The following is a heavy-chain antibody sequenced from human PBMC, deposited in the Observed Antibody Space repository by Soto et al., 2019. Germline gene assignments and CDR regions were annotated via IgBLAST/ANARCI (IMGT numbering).Heavy chain of an antibody. J-gene: IGHJ4*02. CDR1: GYTFTSYA. CDR3: ARYIVATRMFDY. CDR2: INAGNGNT. D-gene: IGHD5-12*01. V-gene: IGHV1-3*01. Sequence: ASVKVSCKASGYTFTSYAMHWVRQAPGQRLEWMGWINAGNGNTKYSQKFQGRVTITRDTSASTACMELSSLRSEDTAVYYCARYIVATRMFDYWGQGTLVTVSS.